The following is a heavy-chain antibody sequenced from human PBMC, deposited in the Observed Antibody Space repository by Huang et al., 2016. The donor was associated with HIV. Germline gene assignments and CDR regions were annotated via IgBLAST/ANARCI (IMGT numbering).Heavy chain of an antibody. CDR2: ITDGINNR. CDR1: GFTFSRYA. J-gene: IGHJ4*02. V-gene: IGHV3-23*01. CDR3: AKDADTSGYDVLGPFGS. Sequence: EVLLLESGGGLVQPGGSLRLSCVASGFTFSRYAMGWVRQCPGKGLEWVSGITDGINNRYYAHSVKGRFAVSRDDSTNTLYLQMNSLRAEDTAVYYCAKDADTSGYDVLGPFGSWGQGTLVTVSS. D-gene: IGHD3-3*01.